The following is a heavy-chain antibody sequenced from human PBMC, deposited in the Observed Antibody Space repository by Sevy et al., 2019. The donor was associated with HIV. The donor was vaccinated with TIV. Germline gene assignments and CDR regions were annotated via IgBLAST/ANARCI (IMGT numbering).Heavy chain of an antibody. CDR3: AKPRRGGSYWTFDS. J-gene: IGHJ4*02. CDR2: TSYDGSNK. V-gene: IGHV3-30*18. Sequence: GGSLRLSCAASGFTFSSYGMHRVRQAPGKGLEWVAVTSYDGSNKYYADSVKGRFTISRDNSKNTVYLQMNSLRAEDTAVYYCAKPRRGGSYWTFDSWGQGTLVTVSS. D-gene: IGHD1-26*01. CDR1: GFTFSSYG.